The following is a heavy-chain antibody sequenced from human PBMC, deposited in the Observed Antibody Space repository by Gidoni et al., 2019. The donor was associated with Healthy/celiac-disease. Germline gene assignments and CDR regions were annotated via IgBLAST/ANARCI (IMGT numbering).Heavy chain of an antibody. CDR3: AKSGGVRGVIALFDY. D-gene: IGHD3-10*01. V-gene: IGHV3-23*01. J-gene: IGHJ4*02. CDR2: ISGSGGST. Sequence: EVQLLESGGGLVQPGGFMRLSGAASGFTFRSDAMRWVRQAPGKGLEWVSAISGSGGSTYYADSVEGRFTISRDNSKDTMYLQMNSLRAEDTAVYYCAKSGGVRGVIALFDYWGQGTLVTVSS. CDR1: GFTFRSDA.